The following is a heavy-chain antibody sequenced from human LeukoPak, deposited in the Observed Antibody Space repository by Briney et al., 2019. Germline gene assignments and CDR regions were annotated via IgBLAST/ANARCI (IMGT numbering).Heavy chain of an antibody. D-gene: IGHD3-3*01. J-gene: IGHJ4*02. CDR1: GYSFTSYW. CDR3: ARHPEGVVITTYFDY. CDR2: IYPGDSDT. Sequence: GESLKISCKGSGYSFTSYWIGWVRQMPGKGLEWMGIIYPGDSDTRYSPSFQGQVTISADKSISPAYLQWSSLKASDTAMYYCARHPEGVVITTYFDYWGQGTLVTVSS. V-gene: IGHV5-51*01.